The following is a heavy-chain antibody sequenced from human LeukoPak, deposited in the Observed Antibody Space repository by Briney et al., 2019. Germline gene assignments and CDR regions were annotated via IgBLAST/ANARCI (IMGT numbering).Heavy chain of an antibody. V-gene: IGHV1-2*02. J-gene: IGHJ4*02. CDR2: INPNSGGT. Sequence: GASVKVSCKASGYTFTGYYMHWVRQAPGQGLEWMGWINPNSGGTNYAQKFQGRVTMTRDTSISTAYMELSRLRSDDTAVYYCATSGREYCSSTSCLSNDYWGQGTLVTVSS. CDR3: ATSGREYCSSTSCLSNDY. CDR1: GYTFTGYY. D-gene: IGHD2-2*01.